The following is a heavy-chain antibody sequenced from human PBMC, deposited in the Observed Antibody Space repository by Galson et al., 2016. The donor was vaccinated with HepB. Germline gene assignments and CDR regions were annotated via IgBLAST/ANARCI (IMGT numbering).Heavy chain of an antibody. V-gene: IGHV4-34*01. Sequence: SETLSLTCAVYGGSFSTYYWSWIRQPPGKGLEWIGEINHSGSTNYNSSLKSRLIISIDTSKNQFSLKLSSVTAADTAVYYCARVWGNYDILTGIAPFDPWGQGTLVTVSS. J-gene: IGHJ5*02. CDR1: GGSFSTYY. D-gene: IGHD3-9*01. CDR3: ARVWGNYDILTGIAPFDP. CDR2: INHSGST.